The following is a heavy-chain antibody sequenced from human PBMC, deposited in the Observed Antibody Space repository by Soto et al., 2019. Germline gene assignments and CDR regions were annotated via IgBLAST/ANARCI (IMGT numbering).Heavy chain of an antibody. CDR3: AHIPTYYQYDWFDP. V-gene: IGHV2-5*02. J-gene: IGHJ5*02. CDR1: GFSLTTRGVG. D-gene: IGHD3-16*01. Sequence: QITLKESGPTLVKPTQTLTLTCTFSGFSLTTRGVGVGWIRQPPGKALECLALIYWDDDKRYSPSLQSRLSVLKRTFXNLVVLTLTNVDPVDTATYYCAHIPTYYQYDWFDPWGQGTLVSVSS. CDR2: IYWDDDK.